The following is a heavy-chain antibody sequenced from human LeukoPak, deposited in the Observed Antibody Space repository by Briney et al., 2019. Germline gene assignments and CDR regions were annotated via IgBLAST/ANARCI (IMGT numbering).Heavy chain of an antibody. Sequence: PSETLSLTCTVSGVSISSSNSYWGWIRQPPGKGLEWIGSIYYSGSTYYNPSLKSRVTISVDTSKTQFSLKLSSVTAADTAVYYCARQTPYGSGSYYTLQRTYAFDIWGQGTMVTVSS. CDR3: ARQTPYGSGSYYTLQRTYAFDI. D-gene: IGHD3-10*01. J-gene: IGHJ3*02. CDR1: GVSISSSNSY. V-gene: IGHV4-39*01. CDR2: IYYSGST.